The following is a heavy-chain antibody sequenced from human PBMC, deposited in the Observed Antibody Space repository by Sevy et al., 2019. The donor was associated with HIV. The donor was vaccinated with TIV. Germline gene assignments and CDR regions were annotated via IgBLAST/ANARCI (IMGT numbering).Heavy chain of an antibody. CDR3: ARNEIEPYYYYYYMDV. J-gene: IGHJ6*03. D-gene: IGHD1-1*01. V-gene: IGHV1-69*06. CDR1: GGTFSSYA. Sequence: KLSCKASGGTFSSYAISWVRQAPGQGLEWMGGIIPIFGTANYAQKFQVRVTITADKSTSTAYMELSSLRSEDTAVYYCARNEIEPYYYYYYMDVWGKGTTVTVSS. CDR2: IIPIFGTA.